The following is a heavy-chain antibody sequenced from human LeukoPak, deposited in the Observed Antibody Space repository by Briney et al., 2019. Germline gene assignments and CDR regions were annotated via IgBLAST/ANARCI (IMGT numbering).Heavy chain of an antibody. V-gene: IGHV4-59*08. D-gene: IGHD6-25*01. Sequence: SETLSLTCTVSGGSISSYYWSWIRQPPGKGLECIGYIYNSGSTNYNPSLKSRVSISVDTSKNQFSLKLSSVTAADTAVYYCPRSAIDAFDIWGQGTMVTVSS. CDR3: PRSAIDAFDI. CDR1: GGSISSYY. CDR2: IYNSGST. J-gene: IGHJ3*02.